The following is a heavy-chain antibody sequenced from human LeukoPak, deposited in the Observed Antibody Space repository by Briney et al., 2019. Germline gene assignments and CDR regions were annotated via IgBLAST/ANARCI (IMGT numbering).Heavy chain of an antibody. V-gene: IGHV3-23*01. CDR2: ISGSGGST. J-gene: IGHJ4*02. D-gene: IGHD4-17*01. Sequence: GGSLRLSCAASGFTFSSYAMSWVRQAPGKGLEWVSAISGSGGSTYYADSVKGRFTISRDNSKNTLYLQMNSLRAEDTAVYYCAKPPTNYGDYRYYFDYRGQGTLVTVSS. CDR3: AKPPTNYGDYRYYFDY. CDR1: GFTFSSYA.